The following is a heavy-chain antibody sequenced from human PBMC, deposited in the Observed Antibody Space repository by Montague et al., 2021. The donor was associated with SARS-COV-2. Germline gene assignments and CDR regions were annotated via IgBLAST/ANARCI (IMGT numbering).Heavy chain of an antibody. J-gene: IGHJ2*01. Sequence: TLSLTCTVSGGSISSGGCYWSWIRQHPGKGLEWIGYIYYSGSTYYXPSLKSRVTISVDTSKNQFSLKMSSVTAADTAVYYCARSPEPMLILIITSLNWYFDLWGRGTLVTVSS. CDR2: IYYSGST. CDR3: ARSPEPMLILIITSLNWYFDL. CDR1: GGSISSGGCY. D-gene: IGHD3-22*01. V-gene: IGHV4-31*03.